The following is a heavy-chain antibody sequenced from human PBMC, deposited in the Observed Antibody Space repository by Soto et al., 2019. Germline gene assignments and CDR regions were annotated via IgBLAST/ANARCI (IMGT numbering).Heavy chain of an antibody. CDR3: ARETAVALAGMGV. D-gene: IGHD6-19*01. Sequence: GGSLRLSCAASGFTVSSNYMSWVRQAPGKGLEWVSVIYSGGSTYYADSVKGRFTISRDNSKNTLYLQMNSLRAEDTAVYYCARETAVALAGMGVWGQGTTVTVSS. CDR1: GFTVSSNY. CDR2: IYSGGST. V-gene: IGHV3-66*01. J-gene: IGHJ6*02.